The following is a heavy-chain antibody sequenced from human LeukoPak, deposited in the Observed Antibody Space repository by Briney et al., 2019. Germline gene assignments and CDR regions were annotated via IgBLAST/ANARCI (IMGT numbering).Heavy chain of an antibody. V-gene: IGHV1-2*02. D-gene: IGHD1-26*01. CDR2: INPNSGGT. CDR1: GYTFTSYD. Sequence: ASVKVSCKASGYTFTSYDINWVRQATGQGLEWMGWINPNSGGTNYAQKFQGRVTMTRDTSISTAYMELSRLRSDDTAVYYCARGSRPLLEGHDYWGQGTLVTVSS. CDR3: ARGSRPLLEGHDY. J-gene: IGHJ4*02.